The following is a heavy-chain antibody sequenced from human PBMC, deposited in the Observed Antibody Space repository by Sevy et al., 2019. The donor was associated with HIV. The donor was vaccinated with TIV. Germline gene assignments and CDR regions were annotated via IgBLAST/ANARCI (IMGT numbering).Heavy chain of an antibody. Sequence: ASVKVSCKASGYTLNNYGISWVRQAPGQGLEWIGWINAYKDNTNHAPNCQGRVTMNTETSTSTAYMELRSLRSDDTAVYYGTRVDPYYEFGDVWGQGTTVTVSS. CDR1: GYTLNNYG. D-gene: IGHD3-3*01. V-gene: IGHV1-18*01. CDR3: TRVDPYYEFGDV. CDR2: INAYKDNT. J-gene: IGHJ6*02.